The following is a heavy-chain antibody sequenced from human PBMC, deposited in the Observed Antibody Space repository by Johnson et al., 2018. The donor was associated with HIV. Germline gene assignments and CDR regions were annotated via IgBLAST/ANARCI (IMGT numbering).Heavy chain of an antibody. Sequence: QVHLVESGGGVIPPRPSLRLSCAASGFTFSSYSLHWVRQAPGKGLEWVAVTSYDGSNKYYADSVKGRFTISRDNSKNTLYLQMNSLRAEDTAVYYCAKTEDAFDIWGQGTMVTVSS. J-gene: IGHJ3*02. V-gene: IGHV3-30*04. CDR2: TSYDGSNK. CDR3: AKTEDAFDI. CDR1: GFTFSSYS.